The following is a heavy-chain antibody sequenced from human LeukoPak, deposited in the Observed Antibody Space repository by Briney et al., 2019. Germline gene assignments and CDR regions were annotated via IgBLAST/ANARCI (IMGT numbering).Heavy chain of an antibody. CDR3: ARGGFYGHPFEF. J-gene: IGHJ4*02. V-gene: IGHV4-59*12. CDR1: GGSISSYY. CDR2: IYYSGST. Sequence: SETLSLTCTVSGGSISSYYWSWIRQPPGKGLEWIGYIYYSGSTNYNPSLESRVTISVDSSNNQISLNLNSVIAADTAMYFCARGGFYGHPFEFGGQGILVIVSA. D-gene: IGHD3-10*01.